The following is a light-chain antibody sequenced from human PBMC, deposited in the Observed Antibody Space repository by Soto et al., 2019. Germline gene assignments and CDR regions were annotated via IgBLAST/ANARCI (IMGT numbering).Light chain of an antibody. V-gene: IGLV2-14*01. CDR2: EVS. Sequence: QSVLAQPASVSGSPGQSITISCTGTSSDVGGYNYVSWYRQHPGNAPKLMIYEVSNRPSGVSNRFSGSKSGNTASLTISGLQADDEADYYCCSYKSGGTPAYVFGTGTKVTAL. CDR3: CSYKSGGTPAYV. J-gene: IGLJ1*01. CDR1: SSDVGGYNY.